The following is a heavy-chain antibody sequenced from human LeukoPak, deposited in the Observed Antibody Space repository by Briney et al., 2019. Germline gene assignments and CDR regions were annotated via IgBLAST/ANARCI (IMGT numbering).Heavy chain of an antibody. D-gene: IGHD5-24*01. V-gene: IGHV1-69*13. CDR2: IIPIFGTA. CDR3: ARVEGEMATIED. J-gene: IGHJ4*02. CDR1: GGTFSSYA. Sequence: ASVKVSCKASGGTFSSYAISWVRQSPGQGLEWMGGIIPIFGTANYAQKFQGRVTITADESTSTAYMELSSLRSEDTAVYYCARVEGEMATIEDWGQGTLVTVSS.